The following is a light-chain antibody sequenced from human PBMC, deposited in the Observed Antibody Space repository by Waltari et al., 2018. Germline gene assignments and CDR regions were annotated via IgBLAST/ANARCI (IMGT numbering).Light chain of an antibody. CDR3: CSFTSRSTWV. Sequence: QSALTPPASVSGSPGPSITIPCTGTSTYFGAYNYVSWYQQHPGKVPKLLIFDVSNRPSGVSNRFSGSKSGNTASLTISGLQAEDESDYYCCSFTSRSTWVFGGGTKLTVL. CDR2: DVS. V-gene: IGLV2-14*03. J-gene: IGLJ3*02. CDR1: STYFGAYNY.